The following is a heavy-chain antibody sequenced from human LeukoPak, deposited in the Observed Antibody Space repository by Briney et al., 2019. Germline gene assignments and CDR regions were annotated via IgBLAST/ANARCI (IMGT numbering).Heavy chain of an antibody. CDR1: GYTFTDYY. Sequence: ASVKVSCKASGYTFTDYYMHWVRQAPGQGLEWMGWINPSSGGTNYAQKFQGRVTMTRDTSISTAYMELSRLRSDDTAVYYCARGSLWARELSAFDFWGQWTMLSVSS. D-gene: IGHD3-16*02. CDR3: ARGSLWARELSAFDF. CDR2: INPSSGGT. V-gene: IGHV1-2*02. J-gene: IGHJ3*01.